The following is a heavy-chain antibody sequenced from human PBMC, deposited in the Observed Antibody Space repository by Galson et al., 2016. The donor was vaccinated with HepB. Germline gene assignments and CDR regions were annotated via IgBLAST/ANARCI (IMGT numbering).Heavy chain of an antibody. CDR1: GGTFSSYA. J-gene: IGHJ5*02. CDR2: IIPIFGTA. Sequence: SVKVSCKASGGTFSSYAIKWVRQAPGQGLEWMGGIIPIFGTANYAQKFHGRLTITADESTSTAYMELSSLRSDDTAVYYCTRDSGSCTNGMCSGWFDPWGQGTQVTVSS. V-gene: IGHV1-69*13. D-gene: IGHD2-8*01. CDR3: TRDSGSCTNGMCSGWFDP.